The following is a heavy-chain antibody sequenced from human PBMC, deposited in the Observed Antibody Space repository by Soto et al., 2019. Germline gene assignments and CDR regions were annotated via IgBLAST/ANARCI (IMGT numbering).Heavy chain of an antibody. V-gene: IGHV3-30*03. CDR3: ARELRDSHIHFDH. CDR1: GFTFSSYG. Sequence: PGGSLRLSCAASGFTFSSYGMHWVRQAPGKGLEWVAVISYDGSNKYYADSVKGRFTISRDSAKKTVYLQMNSLRAEDTAVYFCARELRDSHIHFDHWGQGTRVTVSS. D-gene: IGHD2-21*02. J-gene: IGHJ5*02. CDR2: ISYDGSNK.